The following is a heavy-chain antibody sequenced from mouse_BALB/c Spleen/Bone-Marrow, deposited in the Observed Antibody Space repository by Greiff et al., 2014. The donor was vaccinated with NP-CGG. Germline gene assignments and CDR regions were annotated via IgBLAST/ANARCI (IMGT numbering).Heavy chain of an antibody. D-gene: IGHD6-1*01. CDR3: TTMSADWYFDV. CDR1: GFTIKDTH. Sequence: VQLQQSGAELVKPGASVKLSCTASGFTIKDTHMHWVKQRPEQGLEWIGRIDPANGNTNYDPKFQGKATITADTSSNTAYLQSSRLSSEDAAYYYCTTMSADWYFDVWGAGTTVTVSS. J-gene: IGHJ1*01. CDR2: IDPANGNT. V-gene: IGHV14-3*02.